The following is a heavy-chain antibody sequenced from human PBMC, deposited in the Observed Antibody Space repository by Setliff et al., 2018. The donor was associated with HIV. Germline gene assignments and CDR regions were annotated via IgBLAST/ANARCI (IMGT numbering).Heavy chain of an antibody. D-gene: IGHD2-2*02. Sequence: GGSLRLSCTASGFSFDDYALTWVRQAPGKGLEWISYITSSSTTIYYADSVKGRFTISRDNAKNSLYLQMNSLRAEDTAVYYCAKASVTSIQYFDYWGQGTLVTVSS. CDR1: GFSFDDYA. J-gene: IGHJ4*02. V-gene: IGHV3-48*01. CDR2: ITSSSTTI. CDR3: AKASVTSIQYFDY.